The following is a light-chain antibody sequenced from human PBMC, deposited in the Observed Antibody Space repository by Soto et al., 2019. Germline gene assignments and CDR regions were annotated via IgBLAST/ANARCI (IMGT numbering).Light chain of an antibody. CDR1: SSDIGGYKY. Sequence: QSVLTQPASVSGSPGQSITISCTGTSSDIGGYKYVSWYQQHPGKAPKLMIYDVSNRPSGVSNRFSGSKSGNTATLTISGLQGDDEAEYYCSSSTVGSTYVFGTGTKVTVL. CDR2: DVS. V-gene: IGLV2-14*01. J-gene: IGLJ1*01. CDR3: SSSTVGSTYV.